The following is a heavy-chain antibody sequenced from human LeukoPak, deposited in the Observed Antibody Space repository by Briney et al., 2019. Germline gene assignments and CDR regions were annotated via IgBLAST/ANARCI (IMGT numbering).Heavy chain of an antibody. CDR3: ARLFRGVGY. CDR2: IYYSGST. Sequence: SETLSLTCTVSGGSISGSDYYWGWIRQPPGKGLEWIGSIYYSGSTYYNSSLKSRVTISVDTSRNQFSLKLSSVSAADTALYYCARLFRGVGYWGQGTLVTVSS. CDR1: GGSISGSDYY. D-gene: IGHD3-16*01. J-gene: IGHJ4*02. V-gene: IGHV4-39*01.